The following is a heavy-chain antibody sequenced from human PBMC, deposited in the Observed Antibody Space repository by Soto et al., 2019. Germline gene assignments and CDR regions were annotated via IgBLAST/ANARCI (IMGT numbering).Heavy chain of an antibody. CDR2: ISNNMADK. CDR1: GFTFSNYE. Sequence: EAQLVESGGGLVQPGGSLRLSCAASGFTFSNYEMHWVRQAPGKGLEYVSGISNNMADKDYEKSVKGRFTISRDNSENTLYLQMGSLRAKDMALYYCARRGYVSRCPNVYMDVWGKGTTVTVAS. D-gene: IGHD2-15*01. CDR3: ARRGYVSRCPNVYMDV. J-gene: IGHJ6*03. V-gene: IGHV3-64*01.